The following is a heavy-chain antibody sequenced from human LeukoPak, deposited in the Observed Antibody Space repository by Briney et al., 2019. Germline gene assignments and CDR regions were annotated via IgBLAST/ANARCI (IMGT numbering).Heavy chain of an antibody. CDR1: GYSFTSYW. CDR3: ARGLPDIVATIGGFDY. V-gene: IGHV5-51*01. D-gene: IGHD5-12*01. CDR2: IYPGDSDT. J-gene: IGHJ4*02. Sequence: GESLKISCKGSGYSFTSYWIGWVRQMPGKGLEWMGIIYPGDSDTRYSPSFQGQVTISADKSISTAYLQWSSLKASDTAMYYCARGLPDIVATIGGFDYWGQGTLVTVSS.